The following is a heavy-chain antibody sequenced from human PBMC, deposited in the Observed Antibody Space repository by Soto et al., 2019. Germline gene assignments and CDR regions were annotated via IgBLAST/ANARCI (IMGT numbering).Heavy chain of an antibody. CDR3: ARGFVGVDTANYYFDY. J-gene: IGHJ4*02. CDR2: IYHSGST. V-gene: IGHV4-30-2*01. D-gene: IGHD5-18*01. Sequence: SETLSLTCAVSGGSISSGGYSWSWIRQPPGKGLEWIGYIYHSGSTYYNPSLKSRVTISVDTSKNQFSLKLSSVTAADTAVYYCARGFVGVDTANYYFDYWGQGTLVTVSS. CDR1: GGSISSGGYS.